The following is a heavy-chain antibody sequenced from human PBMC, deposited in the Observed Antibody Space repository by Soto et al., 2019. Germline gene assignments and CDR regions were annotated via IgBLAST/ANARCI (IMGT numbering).Heavy chain of an antibody. V-gene: IGHV1-69*13. Sequence: SVKVSCKASGGTFSSYAISWVRQAPGQGLEWMGGIIPIFGTANYAQKFQGRVTITADESTSTAYMELSSLRSEDTAVYYCARTNSGYDFDDYWGQGTLVTVSS. CDR2: IIPIFGTA. CDR3: ARTNSGYDFDDY. J-gene: IGHJ4*02. D-gene: IGHD5-12*01. CDR1: GGTFSSYA.